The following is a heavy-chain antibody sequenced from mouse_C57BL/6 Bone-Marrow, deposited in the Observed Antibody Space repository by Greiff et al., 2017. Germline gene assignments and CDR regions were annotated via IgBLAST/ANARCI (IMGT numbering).Heavy chain of an antibody. Sequence: QVQLQQSGAELARPGASVKLSCKASGYTFTSYGISWVKQRTGQGLEWIGEIYPRSGNTYYNEKFKGKATLTADKSSSTAYMELRSLTSEDSAVYFCARCPPIYDGYPHWYFDVWGTGTTVTVSS. CDR1: GYTFTSYG. V-gene: IGHV1-81*01. CDR2: IYPRSGNT. CDR3: ARCPPIYDGYPHWYFDV. D-gene: IGHD2-3*01. J-gene: IGHJ1*03.